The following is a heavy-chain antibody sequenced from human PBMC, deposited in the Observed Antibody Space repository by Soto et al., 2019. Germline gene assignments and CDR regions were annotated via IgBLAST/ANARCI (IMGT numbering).Heavy chain of an antibody. V-gene: IGHV4-4*09. CDR1: DAPIDSYY. Sequence: PSETLSLTCTVSDAPIDSYYWSWIRQPPGRGLEWIGYIYDTGRTTYNPSLKSRLTISLDRSKNQFSLKLTSMTAADTAIYFCAGDIRSGSYRFDYWGQGILVTVS. CDR2: IYDTGRT. J-gene: IGHJ4*02. D-gene: IGHD1-26*01. CDR3: AGDIRSGSYRFDY.